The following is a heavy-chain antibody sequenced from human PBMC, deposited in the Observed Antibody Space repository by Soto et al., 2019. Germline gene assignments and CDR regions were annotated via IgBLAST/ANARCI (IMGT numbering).Heavy chain of an antibody. Sequence: AASVKVSCKGFGYSFMKYGINWVRQVPGQGLEWVGWISPYSGYTHSAQKFHGRLTLTTDTAASTAYMELRILRSADTALYYCAREASVLIPAAQPSRFDSWGQGTLVTVSS. J-gene: IGHJ4*02. CDR1: GYSFMKYG. V-gene: IGHV1-18*01. CDR2: ISPYSGYT. D-gene: IGHD2-2*01. CDR3: AREASVLIPAAQPSRFDS.